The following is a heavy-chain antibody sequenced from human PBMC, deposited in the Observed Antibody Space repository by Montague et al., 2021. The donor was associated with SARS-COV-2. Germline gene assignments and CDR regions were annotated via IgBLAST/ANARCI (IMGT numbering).Heavy chain of an antibody. Sequence: SRRLSCAASRFPVSSNYMSWVRQAPGKGLEWVSVIYSGGSTYYADSVKGRFTISRDNSKNTLYLQMNSLRAEDTAVYYCASEPIHYDILTGYYSTHAFDIWGQGTMVTVSS. CDR1: RFPVSSNY. J-gene: IGHJ3*02. CDR3: ASEPIHYDILTGYYSTHAFDI. CDR2: IYSGGST. V-gene: IGHV3-53*01. D-gene: IGHD3-9*01.